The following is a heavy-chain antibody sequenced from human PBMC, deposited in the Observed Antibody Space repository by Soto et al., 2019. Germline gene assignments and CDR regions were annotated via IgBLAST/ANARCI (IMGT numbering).Heavy chain of an antibody. V-gene: IGHV4-39*01. CDR3: CRGVVIAIDNPNYFDY. D-gene: IGHD2-21*01. J-gene: IGHJ4*02. Sequence: QLQLQESGPGLVKPSETLSLTCTVSGGSISSSSYYWGWIRQPPGKGLEWIGSIYYSGSTYYNPSLKSRVTISVDTSKNQCSLKLSSVTAADTAVYYCCRGVVIAIDNPNYFDYWGQGTLVTVSS. CDR2: IYYSGST. CDR1: GGSISSSSYY.